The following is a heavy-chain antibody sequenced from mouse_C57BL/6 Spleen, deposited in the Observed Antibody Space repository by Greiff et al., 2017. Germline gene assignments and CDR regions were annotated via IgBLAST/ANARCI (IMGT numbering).Heavy chain of an antibody. CDR3: ARRYYDYDWFAY. CDR2: INPNNGGT. J-gene: IGHJ3*01. CDR1: GYTFTDYY. D-gene: IGHD2-4*01. V-gene: IGHV1-26*01. Sequence: VQLQQSGPELVKPGASVKISCKASGYTFTDYYMNWVKQSHGKSLEWIGDINPNNGGTSYNQKFKGKATLTVDKSSSTAYMELSSLTSEDSAVYYCARRYYDYDWFAYWGQGTLVTVSA.